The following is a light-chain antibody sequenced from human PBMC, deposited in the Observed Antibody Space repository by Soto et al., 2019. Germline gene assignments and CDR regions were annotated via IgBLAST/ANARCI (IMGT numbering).Light chain of an antibody. Sequence: QSVLTQPPSVSATPGQTVTISCSGSYSNIGSNYVSWYQQLPETAPKLLIYDNNKRPSGIPDRFPGSKSGTSATLGITGLQPGDEADYYCGTWDSSLSAYVVFGGGTKVTVL. CDR3: GTWDSSLSAYVV. CDR2: DNN. CDR1: YSNIGSNY. V-gene: IGLV1-51*01. J-gene: IGLJ2*01.